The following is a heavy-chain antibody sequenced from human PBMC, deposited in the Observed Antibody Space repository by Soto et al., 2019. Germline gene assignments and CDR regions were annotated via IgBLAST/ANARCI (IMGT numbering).Heavy chain of an antibody. Sequence: SETLSLTCAVSGGSISSSNWWSWVRQPPGKGLEWIGEIYHSGSTNYNPSLKSRVTISVDKSKNQFSLKLSSVTAADTAVYYCARGVISFGVTYGMDVWGQGTTVTVSS. CDR2: IYHSGST. V-gene: IGHV4-4*02. CDR1: GGSISSSNW. J-gene: IGHJ6*02. CDR3: ARGVISFGVTYGMDV. D-gene: IGHD3-3*01.